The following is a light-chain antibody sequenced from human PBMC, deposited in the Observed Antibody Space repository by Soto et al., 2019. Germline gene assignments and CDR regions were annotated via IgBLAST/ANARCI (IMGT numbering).Light chain of an antibody. V-gene: IGLV2-18*02. J-gene: IGLJ7*01. CDR2: EVS. CDR1: SSDVGSYNR. Sequence: QSALTQPPSVSGCPGQSVAISCTGTSSDVGSYNRVSWYQQPPGTAPKLLIYEVSDRPSGVPDRFSGSKSGNTASLTISGLQAEDEADYYCSSYTSSSTYVFGTGTQLTVL. CDR3: SSYTSSSTYV.